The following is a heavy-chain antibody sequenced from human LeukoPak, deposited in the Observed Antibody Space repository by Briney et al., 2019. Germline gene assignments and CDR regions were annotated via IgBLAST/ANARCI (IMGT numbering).Heavy chain of an antibody. CDR3: ARDSDQWRYCSGGSCYFRSYYYYYMDV. V-gene: IGHV3-48*01. D-gene: IGHD2-15*01. CDR2: ISSSSSTI. CDR1: GFTFSGYS. Sequence: PGGSLRLSCAVSGFTFSGYSMNWVRQAPGKGLEWVSYISSSSSTIYYADSVNGRFTISRDNAKNSLYLQMNSLRAEDTAVYYCARDSDQWRYCSGGSCYFRSYYYYYMDVWGKGTTVTVSS. J-gene: IGHJ6*03.